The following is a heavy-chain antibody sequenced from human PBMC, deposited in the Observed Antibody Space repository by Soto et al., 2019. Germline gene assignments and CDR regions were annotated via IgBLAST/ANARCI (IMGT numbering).Heavy chain of an antibody. Sequence: GGSLRLSCAASGFTFSSYGMHWVRQAPGKGLEWVAVIWYDGSNKYYADSVKGRFTISRDNSKNTLYLQMNSLRTEDTAVYYCTTDPVTPIEIDYYYYYGMDVWGQGTTVTVSS. J-gene: IGHJ6*02. V-gene: IGHV3-33*01. CDR2: IWYDGSNK. D-gene: IGHD4-4*01. CDR1: GFTFSSYG. CDR3: TTDPVTPIEIDYYYYYGMDV.